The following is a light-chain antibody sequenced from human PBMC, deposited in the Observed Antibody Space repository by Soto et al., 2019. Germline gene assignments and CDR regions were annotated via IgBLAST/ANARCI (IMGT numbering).Light chain of an antibody. CDR2: ANI. V-gene: IGLV1-40*01. J-gene: IGLJ1*01. Sequence: QSALTQPPSVSGAPGQRVTISCTGSSSNIGAGYDVHWYQQLPGTAPKLLIYANINRPSGVPGRFSASKSGTSASLAITGLQAEDEADSYCKSYDSSLSGYVFGTGTKVTVL. CDR1: SSNIGAGYD. CDR3: KSYDSSLSGYV.